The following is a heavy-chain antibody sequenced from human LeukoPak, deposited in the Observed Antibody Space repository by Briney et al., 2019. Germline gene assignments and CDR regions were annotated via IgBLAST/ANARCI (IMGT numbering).Heavy chain of an antibody. D-gene: IGHD1-26*01. CDR1: GYTLTELS. V-gene: IGHV1-24*01. CDR3: ARGDEWEPFDY. CDR2: FDPEDGET. J-gene: IGHJ4*02. Sequence: GASVKVSCKVSGYTLTELSMHWVRQAPGKGLEWMGGFDPEDGETIYAQKFQGRVTMTEDTSTSTAYMELRSLRSDDTAVYYCARGDEWEPFDYWGQGTLSPSPQ.